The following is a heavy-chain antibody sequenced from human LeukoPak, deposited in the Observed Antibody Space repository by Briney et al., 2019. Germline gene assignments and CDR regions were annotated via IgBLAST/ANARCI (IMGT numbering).Heavy chain of an antibody. CDR1: GFTFSSYT. CDR3: VRKPVGDMPFDY. D-gene: IGHD2-21*02. CDR2: ISSTSGVI. J-gene: IGHJ4*02. Sequence: KTGGSLRLSCAASGFTFSSYTMNWVRQAPGKGLEWVSTISSTSGVIYCADSMKGRFTISRDNAKNSLYLQMNSLRAEDTAVYYCVRKPVGDMPFDYWGQGTLVTVSS. V-gene: IGHV3-21*01.